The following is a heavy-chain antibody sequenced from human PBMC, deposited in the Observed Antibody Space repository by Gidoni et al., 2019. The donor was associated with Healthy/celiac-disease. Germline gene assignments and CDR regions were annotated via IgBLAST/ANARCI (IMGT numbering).Heavy chain of an antibody. CDR1: GFTFSSYS. Sequence: EVQLVESGGGLVKPGGSLRLSCAASGFTFSSYSMNWVRQAPGKGLEWVSSISSSSSYIYYADSVKGRFTISRDNAKNSLYLQMNSLRAEDTAVYYCAKVPMGYSYGADYWGQGTLVTVSS. CDR2: ISSSSSYI. D-gene: IGHD5-18*01. V-gene: IGHV3-21*01. CDR3: AKVPMGYSYGADY. J-gene: IGHJ4*02.